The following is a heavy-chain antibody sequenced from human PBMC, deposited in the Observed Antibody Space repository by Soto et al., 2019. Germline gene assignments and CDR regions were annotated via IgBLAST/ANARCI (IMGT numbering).Heavy chain of an antibody. V-gene: IGHV4-34*01. CDR1: GGSFSGYY. J-gene: IGHJ6*02. CDR3: ARVGTGIPYYYYYGMDV. Sequence: TLSLTCAVYGGSFSGYYWSWIRQPPGKGLEWIGEINHSGSTNYNPSLKSRVTISVDTSKNQFSLKLSSVTAADTAVYYCARVGTGIPYYYYYGMDVWGQGTTVTVSS. D-gene: IGHD1-1*01. CDR2: INHSGST.